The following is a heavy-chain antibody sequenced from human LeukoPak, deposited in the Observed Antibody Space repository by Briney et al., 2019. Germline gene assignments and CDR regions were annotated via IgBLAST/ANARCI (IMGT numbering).Heavy chain of an antibody. D-gene: IGHD2-8*01. Sequence: ASVKVSCKASGYILTGYYMHWVRQPPGQGLEWMGWINPNSGGTDYAQKFQGRVTMTRDTSISTAYMELTRLRSDDTAVYYCARGGLRVMVYRLYYMDVWGKGTTVTVSS. CDR1: GYILTGYY. J-gene: IGHJ6*03. V-gene: IGHV1-2*02. CDR2: INPNSGGT. CDR3: ARGGLRVMVYRLYYMDV.